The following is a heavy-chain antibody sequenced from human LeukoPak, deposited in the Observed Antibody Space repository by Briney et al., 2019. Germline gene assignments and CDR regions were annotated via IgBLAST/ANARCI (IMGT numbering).Heavy chain of an antibody. CDR3: ARAPLGMTLVDDY. CDR1: GYTFTSYD. V-gene: IGHV1-8*01. Sequence: ASVKVSCKASGYTFTSYDINWVRQATGQGLEWMGWMNPNSGNTGYAQKFQGRDTMTRNTSISTAYMELSSLRSEDTAVYYCARAPLGMTLVDDYWGQGTLVTVSS. J-gene: IGHJ4*02. D-gene: IGHD7-27*01. CDR2: MNPNSGNT.